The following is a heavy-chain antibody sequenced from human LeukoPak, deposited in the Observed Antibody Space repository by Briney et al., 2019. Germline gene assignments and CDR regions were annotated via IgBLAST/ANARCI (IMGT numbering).Heavy chain of an antibody. D-gene: IGHD3-16*01. CDR3: ARGPNGGGWIGDV. Sequence: GGSLRLSCAASGLSFSLYYMNWDRQAPGKGLEWVSGISSSGTYTYYADSLRGRFTISRDNANNSLYLQMNGLRAEDTAVYYCARGPNGGGWIGDVWGQGTTVTVSS. V-gene: IGHV3-21*01. CDR1: GLSFSLYY. J-gene: IGHJ6*02. CDR2: ISSSGTYT.